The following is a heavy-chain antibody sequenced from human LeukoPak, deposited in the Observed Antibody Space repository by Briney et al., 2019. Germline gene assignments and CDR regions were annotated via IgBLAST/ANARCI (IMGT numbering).Heavy chain of an antibody. CDR2: IIPILGIA. J-gene: IGHJ5*02. CDR3: ARGYDHGGNDHNWFGP. CDR1: GCTFTSYT. V-gene: IGHV1-69*02. Sequence: ASVKVSCKASGCTFTSYTISWVRQAPGQGLEWMGRIIPILGIANYAQKFQGRVTTTPDESTSTAYMELSNMTSEDPAVYYCARGYDHGGNDHNWFGPWGKGTLVTV. D-gene: IGHD4-23*01.